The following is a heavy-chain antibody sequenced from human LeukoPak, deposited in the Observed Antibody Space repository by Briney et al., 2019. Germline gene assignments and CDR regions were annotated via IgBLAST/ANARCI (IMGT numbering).Heavy chain of an antibody. J-gene: IGHJ4*02. CDR3: ARRGYSYGTPIDY. CDR1: GGSISKSSYY. Sequence: SETLSLTCTVSGGSISKSSYYWGWIRQPPGKGLEWIGNIYYSGSTYYNPSLKSRVAISVDTSKNQFSLKVSSVTVADTAVYYCARRGYSYGTPIDYWGQGTLVTVSS. V-gene: IGHV4-39*01. D-gene: IGHD5-18*01. CDR2: IYYSGST.